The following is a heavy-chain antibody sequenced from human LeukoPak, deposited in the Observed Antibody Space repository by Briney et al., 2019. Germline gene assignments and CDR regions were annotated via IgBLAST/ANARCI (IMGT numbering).Heavy chain of an antibody. D-gene: IGHD2-2*01. Sequence: SETLSLTCAVYGGSFSGYYWSWIRQPPGKGLEWIGEINHSGSTNYNPSLKSRVTISVDTSKNQFSLKLSSVTAADTAVYYCARGRYCRSTSCSYPFDYWGQGTLVTVSS. V-gene: IGHV4-34*01. CDR3: ARGRYCRSTSCSYPFDY. CDR2: INHSGST. J-gene: IGHJ4*02. CDR1: GGSFSGYY.